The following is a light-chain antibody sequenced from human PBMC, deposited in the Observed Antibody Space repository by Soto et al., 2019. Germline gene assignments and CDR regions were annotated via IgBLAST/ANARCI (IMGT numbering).Light chain of an antibody. V-gene: IGKV1-39*01. CDR3: QQSDTMPRT. J-gene: IGKJ3*01. CDR1: QTVSTY. Sequence: DTQMTQSPSSLSASVGDRVSITCRASQTVSTYLNWYQQKPGQAPTLLISATSTLPTGVPARFSGSGSGTEFTLTITSLQPEDFAIYYCQQSDTMPRTFGHGTKVAIK. CDR2: ATS.